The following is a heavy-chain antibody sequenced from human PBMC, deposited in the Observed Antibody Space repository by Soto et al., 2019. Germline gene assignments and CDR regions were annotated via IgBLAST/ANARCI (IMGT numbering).Heavy chain of an antibody. Sequence: PSETLSLTCTVSGGSISSSSYYWGWIRQPPGKGLEWIGSIYYSGSTYYNPSLKSRVTISVDTSKNQFSLKLSSVTAADTAVYYCARHGLRYFDWLIYYFDYWGQGTLVTVSS. CDR2: IYYSGST. J-gene: IGHJ4*02. V-gene: IGHV4-39*01. CDR3: ARHGLRYFDWLIYYFDY. D-gene: IGHD3-9*01. CDR1: GGSISSSSYY.